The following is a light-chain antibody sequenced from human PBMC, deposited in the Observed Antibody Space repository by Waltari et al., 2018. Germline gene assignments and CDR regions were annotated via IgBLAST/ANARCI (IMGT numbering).Light chain of an antibody. Sequence: ALRLSRAPSSFSASTRDRGTSTCRASQGISSYLAWYQQKPGKAPKLLIYAASTLQSGVPSRFSGSGSGTDFTLTISCLQSEDFATYYCQQYYSYPLTFGGGTKVEIK. CDR3: QQYYSYPLT. J-gene: IGKJ4*01. V-gene: IGKV1-8*01. CDR1: QGISSY. CDR2: AAS.